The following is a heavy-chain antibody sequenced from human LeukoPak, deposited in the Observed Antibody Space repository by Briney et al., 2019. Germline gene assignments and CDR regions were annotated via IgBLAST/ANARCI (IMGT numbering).Heavy chain of an antibody. CDR2: IKQDGSEK. Sequence: GFLRLSCAASGFTFSSYWMSWVRQAPGKGLEWVANIKQDGSEKYYVDSVKGRFTISRDNAKNSLYLQMNSLRAEDTAVYYCASPTSGIWSFDYWGQGTLVTVSS. CDR1: GFTFSSYW. J-gene: IGHJ4*02. D-gene: IGHD1-26*01. CDR3: ASPTSGIWSFDY. V-gene: IGHV3-7*01.